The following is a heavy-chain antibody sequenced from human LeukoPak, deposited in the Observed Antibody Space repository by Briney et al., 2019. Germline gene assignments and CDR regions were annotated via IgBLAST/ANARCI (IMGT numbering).Heavy chain of an antibody. V-gene: IGHV4-31*03. J-gene: IGHJ4*02. CDR1: GGSISSGGYY. CDR3: ARRAVTPRYFDY. CDR2: IYYSGSS. D-gene: IGHD2-21*02. Sequence: SETLSLTCTFSGGSISSGGYYWSWIRQHPGEGLEWIGYIYYSGSSYYNPSLKSRVTISVDTSKNQFSLKLSSVTAADTAVYYCARRAVTPRYFDYWGQGTLVTVSS.